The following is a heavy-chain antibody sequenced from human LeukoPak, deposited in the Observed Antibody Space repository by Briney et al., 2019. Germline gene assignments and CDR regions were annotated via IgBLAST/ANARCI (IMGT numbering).Heavy chain of an antibody. CDR1: GYPFTGYY. CDR2: IKPNTGGT. CDR3: ASTTVVPFYFDY. Sequence: ASLKVSCKASGYPFTGYYIHWVRQAPGQGLEWMGWIKPNTGGTDYAQKFQGRITMTRDTSINTAYLELSRLRSDDTAVYYCASTTVVPFYFDYWGQGTLVTVSS. V-gene: IGHV1-2*02. D-gene: IGHD4-23*01. J-gene: IGHJ4*02.